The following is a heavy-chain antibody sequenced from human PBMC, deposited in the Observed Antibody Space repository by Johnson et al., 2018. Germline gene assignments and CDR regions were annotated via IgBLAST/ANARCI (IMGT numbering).Heavy chain of an antibody. CDR3: AGDSPGGNPHDAFDV. CDR1: GFTFSSYP. V-gene: IGHV3-30-3*01. CDR2: ISYDGSNK. J-gene: IGHJ3*01. D-gene: IGHD4-23*01. Sequence: QVQLVESGGGVVQPGRSLRLSCAASGFTFSSYPMHWVRQAPGKGLEWVAIISYDGSNKYYADSVKGRFTISRDNSNNTLYLQLNSLRGDDTAMYYCAGDSPGGNPHDAFDVWGQGTMVTVSS.